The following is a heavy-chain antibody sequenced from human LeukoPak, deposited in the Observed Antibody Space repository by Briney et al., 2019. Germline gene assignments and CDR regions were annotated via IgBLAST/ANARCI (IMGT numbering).Heavy chain of an antibody. D-gene: IGHD3-22*01. CDR1: GYSISSGYY. J-gene: IGHJ3*02. V-gene: IGHV4-38-2*02. CDR3: ARGPYSYDSSGAFDI. CDR2: ISSSGST. Sequence: SETLSLTCTVSGYSISSGYYWGWIRPPAGKGLEWIGRISSSGSTNYNPSLKSRVTISVDTSKNQFSLKLSSVTAADTAVYFCARGPYSYDSSGAFDIWGQGTMVTVSS.